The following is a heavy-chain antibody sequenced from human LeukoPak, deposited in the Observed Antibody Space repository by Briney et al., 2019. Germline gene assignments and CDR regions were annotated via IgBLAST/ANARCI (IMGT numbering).Heavy chain of an antibody. Sequence: ASVKVSCKVAGYTLTEFSMHWVRQAPGKGLEWMGGFDPEDGETIYAQKFQGRVTMTEDTSTDTAYMELSSLRSEDTAVYYCATDPPYDSSGYYYRKDYWGQGTLVTVSS. CDR2: FDPEDGET. V-gene: IGHV1-24*01. CDR3: ATDPPYDSSGYYYRKDY. CDR1: GYTLTEFS. D-gene: IGHD3-22*01. J-gene: IGHJ4*02.